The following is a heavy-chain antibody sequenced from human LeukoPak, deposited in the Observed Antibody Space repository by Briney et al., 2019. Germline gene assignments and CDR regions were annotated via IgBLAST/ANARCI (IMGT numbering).Heavy chain of an antibody. Sequence: GGSLRLSCAASGFTFSSFGMHWVRQAPGKGLEWVAVIWFDGSNKYYSDSVKGRFTISRDNSKNTLYLQVNSLRAEDTAVYYCVYSGNFPFDYWGQGTLVTVSS. V-gene: IGHV3-33*01. J-gene: IGHJ4*02. D-gene: IGHD1-26*01. CDR3: VYSGNFPFDY. CDR2: IWFDGSNK. CDR1: GFTFSSFG.